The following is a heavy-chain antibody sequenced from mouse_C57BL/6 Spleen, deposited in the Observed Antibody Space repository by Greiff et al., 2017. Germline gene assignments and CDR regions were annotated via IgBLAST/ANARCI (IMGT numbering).Heavy chain of an antibody. V-gene: IGHV5-17*01. J-gene: IGHJ4*01. CDR3: ARDDGSRSDYAMDY. CDR2: ISSGSSTI. CDR1: GFTFSDYG. Sequence: EVMLVESGGGLVKPGGSLKLSCAASGFTFSDYGMHWVRQAPEQGLEWVAYISSGSSTIYYADTVKGRFTISIDNAKNTLFLQMTSLRSEDTAMYYCARDDGSRSDYAMDYWGQGTSVTVSS. D-gene: IGHD2-3*01.